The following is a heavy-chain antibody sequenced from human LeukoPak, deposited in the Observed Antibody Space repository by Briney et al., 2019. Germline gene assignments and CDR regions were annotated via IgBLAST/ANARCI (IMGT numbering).Heavy chain of an antibody. D-gene: IGHD2-15*01. Sequence: GGSLRLSCAASGFTFDHYAMHWVRQAPGKGLECVSGISGSGGSTYYADSVKGRFTISRDNSKNTLYLQMNSLRAEDTAVYYCAKRGTRQLLQKYYFDCWGQGTLVTVSS. J-gene: IGHJ4*02. V-gene: IGHV3-23*01. CDR2: ISGSGGST. CDR3: AKRGTRQLLQKYYFDC. CDR1: GFTFDHYA.